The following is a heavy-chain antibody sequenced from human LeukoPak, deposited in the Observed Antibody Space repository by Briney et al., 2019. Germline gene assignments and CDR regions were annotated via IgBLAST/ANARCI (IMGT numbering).Heavy chain of an antibody. J-gene: IGHJ1*01. CDR3: ATGDSSWEHFQH. D-gene: IGHD6-13*01. CDR2: ISYDGSNK. V-gene: IGHV3-30-3*01. Sequence: PGGSLRLSRAASGFTFSTYAMNWVRQAPGKGLEWVAVISYDGSNKYYADSVKGRFTISRDNSKNTLYLQMNSLRAEDTAVYYCATGDSSWEHFQHWGQGTLVTVSS. CDR1: GFTFSTYA.